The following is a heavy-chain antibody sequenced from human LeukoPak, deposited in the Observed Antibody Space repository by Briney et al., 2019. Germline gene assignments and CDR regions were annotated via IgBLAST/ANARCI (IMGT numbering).Heavy chain of an antibody. CDR1: GFTFSGSA. CDR2: IRSEANSYAT. V-gene: IGHV3-73*01. CDR3: MERVDV. D-gene: IGHD1-1*01. Sequence: PGGSLRLSCAASGFTFSGSAMHWVRQASGKGLEWVGRIRSEANSYATAYAASVKGRFTISRDDSKNTAYLQMNSLKTEDTAVYYCMERVDVWGQGTTVTVSS. J-gene: IGHJ6*02.